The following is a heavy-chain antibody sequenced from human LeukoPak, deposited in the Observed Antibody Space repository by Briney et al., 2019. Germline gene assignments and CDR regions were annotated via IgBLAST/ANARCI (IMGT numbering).Heavy chain of an antibody. CDR1: GYSFTSYW. J-gene: IGHJ4*02. Sequence: LGESLKISCKSSGYSFTSYWIGWVRQMPGKGLEWMGIIYPGDSDTRYSPSFQGQVTISADKSISTAYLQWSSLKASDTAMYYCARPGYCSGGSCYVGSRQIDYWGQGTLVTVSS. CDR3: ARPGYCSGGSCYVGSRQIDY. D-gene: IGHD2-15*01. V-gene: IGHV5-51*01. CDR2: IYPGDSDT.